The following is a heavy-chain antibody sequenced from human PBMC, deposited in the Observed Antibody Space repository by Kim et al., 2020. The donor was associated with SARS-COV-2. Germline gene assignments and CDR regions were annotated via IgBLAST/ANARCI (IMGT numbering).Heavy chain of an antibody. CDR2: INHSGRT. D-gene: IGHD3-10*01. CDR3: ARRLSNTSGWGSHYCDL. V-gene: IGHV4-34*01. CDR1: GGSFSGYY. Sequence: SETLSLTCAVYGGSFSGYYWSWIRQPPGKGLEWIGEINHSGRTNYNPSLKSRVTISVDTSKNQFSLKLTSVTEADAALYFCARRLSNTSGWGSHYCDLWGQGILVTVSS. J-gene: IGHJ1*01.